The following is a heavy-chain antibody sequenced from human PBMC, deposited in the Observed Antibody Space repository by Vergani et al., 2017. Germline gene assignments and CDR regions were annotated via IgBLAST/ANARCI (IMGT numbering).Heavy chain of an antibody. D-gene: IGHD1-26*01. CDR3: ARDRRGATNNYYYMDV. CDR2: IYTSGST. CDR1: GGSISSYY. V-gene: IGHV4-4*07. Sequence: QVQLQESGPGLVKPSETLSLTCTVSGGSISSYYWSWIRQPAGKGLEWIGRIYTSGSTNSNPSLKSRVTMSVDTSKNQFSLKLSSGTAADTAVYYCARDRRGATNNYYYMDVWGKGTTVTVSS. J-gene: IGHJ6*03.